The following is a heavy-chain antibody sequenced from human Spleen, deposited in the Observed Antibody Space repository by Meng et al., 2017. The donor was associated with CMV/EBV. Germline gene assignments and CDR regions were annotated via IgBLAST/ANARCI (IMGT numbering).Heavy chain of an antibody. V-gene: IGHV2-5*01. D-gene: IGHD2-2*02. CDR1: LSTSGVG. J-gene: IGHJ5*02. CDR2: IYWNDDK. Sequence: LSTSGVGVGWIRQPPGKALEWLALIYWNDDKRYSPSLKSRLTITKDTSKNQVVLTMTNMDPEDTATYYCVHASIVVVPAAIPWFDPWGQGTLVTVSS. CDR3: VHASIVVVPAAIPWFDP.